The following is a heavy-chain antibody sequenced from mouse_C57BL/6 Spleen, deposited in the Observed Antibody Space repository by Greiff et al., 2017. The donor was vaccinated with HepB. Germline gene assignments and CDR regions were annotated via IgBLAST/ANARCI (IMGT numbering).Heavy chain of an antibody. V-gene: IGHV7-3*01. D-gene: IGHD2-4*01. CDR3: SRLPYDYDRADYFDY. J-gene: IGHJ2*01. CDR1: GFTFTDYY. CDR2: IRNKANGYTT. Sequence: EVKVEESGGGLVQPGGSLSLSCAASGFTFTDYYMSWVRQPPGKALEWLGFIRNKANGYTTEYSASVKGRFTISRDNSQSILYLQMNALRAEDSATYYCSRLPYDYDRADYFDYWGQGTTLTVSS.